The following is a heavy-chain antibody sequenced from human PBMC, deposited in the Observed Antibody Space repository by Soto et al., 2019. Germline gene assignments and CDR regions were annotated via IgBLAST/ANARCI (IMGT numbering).Heavy chain of an antibody. Sequence: PSETLSLTCSVSGDSIRNIGKYWGWIRRPPGKGLELVGTVDYRGDTRYAPSLRSRVTISADTSKNQFSLTLSSVSVAHNAVYYCARRPPLYASGSSRFDXWGQRAPGTVSX. J-gene: IGHJ4*02. V-gene: IGHV4-39*01. CDR1: GDSIRNIGKY. D-gene: IGHD3-10*01. CDR2: VDYRGDT. CDR3: ARRPPLYASGSSRFDX.